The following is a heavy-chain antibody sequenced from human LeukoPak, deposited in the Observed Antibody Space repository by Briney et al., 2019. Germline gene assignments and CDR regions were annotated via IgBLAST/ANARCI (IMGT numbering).Heavy chain of an antibody. CDR2: IYYSGST. D-gene: IGHD4-17*01. CDR3: ARVKLEATVTTDRVVANWFDP. V-gene: IGHV4-31*03. J-gene: IGHJ5*02. Sequence: PSETLSLTCTVSGGSISSGGYYWSWIRQHPGKGLEWIGYIYYSGSTYYNPSLKSRVTISVDTSKNQFSLKLSSVTAADTAVYYCARVKLEATVTTDRVVANWFDPWGQGTLVTVSS. CDR1: GGSISSGGYY.